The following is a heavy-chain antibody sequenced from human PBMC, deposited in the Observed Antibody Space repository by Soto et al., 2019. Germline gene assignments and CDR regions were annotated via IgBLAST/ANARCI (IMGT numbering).Heavy chain of an antibody. CDR1: GGSISSYY. CDR3: ATGSRIPAALDGFDI. J-gene: IGHJ3*02. Sequence: QVQLQESGPGLVKPSETLSLTCTVSGGSISSYYWRWIRQPPGKGLEWIGYIYSSGSTDYNPSLKSRVTISVDTSKNQFSLKLSSVTAADTAVYYCATGSRIPAALDGFDIWGQGTIVTVSS. CDR2: IYSSGST. D-gene: IGHD2-2*01. V-gene: IGHV4-59*01.